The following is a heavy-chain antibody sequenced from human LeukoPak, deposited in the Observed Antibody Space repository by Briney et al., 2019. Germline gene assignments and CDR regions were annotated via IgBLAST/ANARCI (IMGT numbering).Heavy chain of an antibody. CDR2: ISYDGSNK. D-gene: IGHD5-18*01. J-gene: IGHJ4*02. CDR1: GFTFSSYG. V-gene: IGHV3-30*18. Sequence: GRSLRLSCAASGFTFSSYGMHWVRQAPGKGLEWVAVISYDGSNKYYADSVKGRFTISRDNSKNTLYLQMNSLRAEDTAVYYCAKDGGVFSYGPWGYFDCWGQGTLVTVSS. CDR3: AKDGGVFSYGPWGYFDC.